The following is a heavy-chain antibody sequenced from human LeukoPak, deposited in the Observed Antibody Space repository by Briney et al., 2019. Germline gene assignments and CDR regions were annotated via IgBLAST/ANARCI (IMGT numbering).Heavy chain of an antibody. V-gene: IGHV3-21*01. J-gene: IGHJ5*02. CDR1: GFTFSSYS. D-gene: IGHD2-2*02. Sequence: GGSLRLSCAASGFTFSSYSMNWVRQAPGKGLEWVSSISSSSSYIYYADSVKGRFTISRDNAKNSLYLQMNCLRAEDTAVYYCARGGYCSSTSCYMGDWFDPWGQGTLVTVSS. CDR3: ARGGYCSSTSCYMGDWFDP. CDR2: ISSSSSYI.